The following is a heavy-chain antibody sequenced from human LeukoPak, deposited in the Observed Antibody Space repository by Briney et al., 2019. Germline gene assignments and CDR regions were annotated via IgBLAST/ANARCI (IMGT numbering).Heavy chain of an antibody. D-gene: IGHD2-2*01. J-gene: IGHJ3*02. CDR2: ISSDRNYI. V-gene: IGHV3-21*01. CDR3: ASRYCTSTNCYAFDI. Sequence: SGGSLRLPCAASGFTFSSYSMNWVRQAPGKGLEWVSSISSDRNYIFYADSVQGRFTISRDNAENSLFLQMNSLRAEDTAVYYCASRYCTSTNCYAFDIWGQGTMVTVSS. CDR1: GFTFSSYS.